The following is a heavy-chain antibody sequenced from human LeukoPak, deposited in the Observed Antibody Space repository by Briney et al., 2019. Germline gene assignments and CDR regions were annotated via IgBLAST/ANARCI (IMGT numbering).Heavy chain of an antibody. CDR3: ARDQDSGYGLGWFDP. CDR1: GGSFSGYY. Sequence: SETLSLTCAVYGGSFSGYYWSWIRQHPGKGLEWIGYIYYSGSTYYNPSLKSRVTISVDTSKNQFSLKLSSVTAADTAVYYCARDQDSGYGLGWFDPWGQGTLVTVSS. CDR2: IYYSGST. D-gene: IGHD5-12*01. V-gene: IGHV4-31*11. J-gene: IGHJ5*02.